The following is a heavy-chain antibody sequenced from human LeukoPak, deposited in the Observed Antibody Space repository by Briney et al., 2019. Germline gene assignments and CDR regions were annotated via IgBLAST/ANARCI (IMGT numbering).Heavy chain of an antibody. D-gene: IGHD4-23*01. J-gene: IGHJ4*02. V-gene: IGHV4-4*07. CDR1: GGPINSYY. Sequence: KPSETLSLTCTVSGGPINSYYWSWIRQPAGKGLEWIGRIYSSGSTNYNPSLKSRVSMSVDTSKNQFSLKLTSVTAADTALYYCARGGKATVVTMWGQGILVTVSS. CDR2: IYSSGST. CDR3: ARGGKATVVTM.